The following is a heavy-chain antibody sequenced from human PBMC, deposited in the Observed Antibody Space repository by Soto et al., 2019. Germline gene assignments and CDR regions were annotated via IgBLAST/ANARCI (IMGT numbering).Heavy chain of an antibody. CDR1: GGSISSYY. V-gene: IGHV4-59*08. CDR2: IYYSGST. CDR3: ARQGYSAAAGYPNFDY. J-gene: IGHJ4*02. D-gene: IGHD6-13*01. Sequence: PSETLSLTCTVSGGSISSYYWSWIRQPPGKGLEWIGYIYYSGSTNYNPSLKSRVTISVDTSKNQFSLKLSSVTAADTAVYYCARQGYSAAAGYPNFDYWGQGTLVTVSS.